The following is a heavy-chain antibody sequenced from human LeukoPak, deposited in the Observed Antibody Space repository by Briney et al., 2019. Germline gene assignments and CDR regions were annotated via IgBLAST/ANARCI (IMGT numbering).Heavy chain of an antibody. V-gene: IGHV3-30*18. Sequence: PGGSLRLSCAASGFTFSSYGMHWVRQAPGKGLEWVAVISYDGSNKYYADSVKGRFTISRDNSKNTLYLQMNSLRAEDTAVYYCANDHRAMVRGVAVDYWGQGTLVTVSS. CDR3: ANDHRAMVRGVAVDY. D-gene: IGHD3-10*01. CDR1: GFTFSSYG. J-gene: IGHJ4*02. CDR2: ISYDGSNK.